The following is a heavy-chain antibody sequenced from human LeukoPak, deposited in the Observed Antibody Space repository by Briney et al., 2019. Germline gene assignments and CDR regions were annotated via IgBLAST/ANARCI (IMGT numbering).Heavy chain of an antibody. Sequence: GGSLRLSCAASGFTFSSYAMSWVRQAPGKGQEWVSAISGSGGSTYYADSVKGRFTISRDNSKNTLYLQMNSLRAEDTAVYYCAKEVQYYYDSSGYPDAFDIWGQGTMVTVSS. D-gene: IGHD3-22*01. V-gene: IGHV3-23*01. J-gene: IGHJ3*02. CDR3: AKEVQYYYDSSGYPDAFDI. CDR2: ISGSGGST. CDR1: GFTFSSYA.